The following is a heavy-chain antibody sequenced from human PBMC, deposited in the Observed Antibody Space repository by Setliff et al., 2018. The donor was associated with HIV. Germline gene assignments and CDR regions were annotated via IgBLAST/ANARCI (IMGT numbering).Heavy chain of an antibody. J-gene: IGHJ4*01. CDR1: GFTFNTYA. D-gene: IGHD2-15*01. CDR3: AIDGISGGAYPPYYFDY. CDR2: ISGSGGST. V-gene: IGHV3-23*01. Sequence: GESLKISCAASGFTFNTYAMSWVRQAPGKGLEWVSVISGSGGSTFYADSVKGRFTISRDNSKNTLYLQMNGLRVEDTAVYYCAIDGISGGAYPPYYFDYWGHGTLVTVSS.